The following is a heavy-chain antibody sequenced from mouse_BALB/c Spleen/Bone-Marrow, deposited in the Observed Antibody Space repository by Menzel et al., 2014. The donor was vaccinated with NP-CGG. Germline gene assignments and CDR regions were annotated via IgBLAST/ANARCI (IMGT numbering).Heavy chain of an antibody. Sequence: QVQLKQSGPELVKPGASVKISCKASGYAFSNSWMNWVKQRPGQGLEWIGRIYPGDGDTYYNGKFKDKATLTADKSSSTAYMQLSSLTSVDSAVYFCARSDGYRAMDYWGQGPSVTASS. CDR3: ARSDGYRAMDY. D-gene: IGHD2-3*01. CDR1: GYAFSNSW. CDR2: IYPGDGDT. J-gene: IGHJ4*01. V-gene: IGHV1-82*01.